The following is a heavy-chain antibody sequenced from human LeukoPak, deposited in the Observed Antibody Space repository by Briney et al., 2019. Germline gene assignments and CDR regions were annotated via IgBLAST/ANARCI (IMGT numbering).Heavy chain of an antibody. V-gene: IGHV3-23*01. D-gene: IGHD2-2*01. CDR1: GFTFSAYA. CDR2: IGSDNKP. CDR3: AKDPPNIGPDPYYFDS. Sequence: GGSLRLSCEASGFTFSAYAMTWVRQAPGKGLEWVSSIGSDNKPHYSESVKGRFAISRDNSKNTLYLQMNSLRVEDTAIYYCAKDPPNIGPDPYYFDSWGQGTLVTVSS. J-gene: IGHJ4*02.